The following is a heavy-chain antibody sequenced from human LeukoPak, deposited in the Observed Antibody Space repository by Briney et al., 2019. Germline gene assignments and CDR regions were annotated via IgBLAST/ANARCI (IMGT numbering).Heavy chain of an antibody. V-gene: IGHV3-48*03. CDR3: AREKEGNRFTFDY. J-gene: IGHJ4*02. CDR1: GFTFSSYE. CDR2: ISSSGSTI. D-gene: IGHD1-14*01. Sequence: PGGSLRLSCAASGFTFSSYEMNWVRQAPGKGLEWLSYISSSGSTIYYADSVKGRFTISRDNAKNSLYLQMNSLRAEDTAVYYCAREKEGNRFTFDYWGQGTLVTVSS.